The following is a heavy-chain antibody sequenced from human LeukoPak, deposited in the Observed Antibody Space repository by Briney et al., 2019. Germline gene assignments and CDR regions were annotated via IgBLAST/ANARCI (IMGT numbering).Heavy chain of an antibody. Sequence: PGGSRRPSCAASGFTFSNYWITWVRQAPGKGLEWVAGIKEDGSEKSYVDSVKGRFTISRDNAKTSLFLQMNSLGAEDTAVYYCVRGGSNTFDPWGQGIIVAVSS. J-gene: IGHJ5*02. CDR3: VRGGSNTFDP. CDR1: GFTFSNYW. D-gene: IGHD1-26*01. V-gene: IGHV3-7*01. CDR2: IKEDGSEK.